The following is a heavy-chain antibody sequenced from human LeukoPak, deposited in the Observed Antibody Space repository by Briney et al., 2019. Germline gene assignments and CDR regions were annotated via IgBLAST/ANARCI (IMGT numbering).Heavy chain of an antibody. J-gene: IGHJ4*02. Sequence: PGGSLRLSCVASGFTFSNYAMSWVRQAPGKGLEWVSAISGSGGSTYYADSVKGRFTISRDNSKNTLYLQMNSLRAEDTAVYYCAKDCHPAVTTSFDYWGQGTLVTVSS. CDR2: ISGSGGST. V-gene: IGHV3-23*01. CDR1: GFTFSNYA. D-gene: IGHD4-17*01. CDR3: AKDCHPAVTTSFDY.